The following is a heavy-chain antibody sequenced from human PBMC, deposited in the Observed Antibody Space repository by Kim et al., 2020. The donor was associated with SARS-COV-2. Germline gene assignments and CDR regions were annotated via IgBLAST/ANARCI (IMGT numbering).Heavy chain of an antibody. J-gene: IGHJ4*01. Sequence: SETLSLTCAVYGGSFSGYYWSWIRQPPGKGLEWIGEINHSGSTNYNPSLKSRVTISVDTSKNQFSLKLSSVTAADTAVYYCARELVEMATPEGSAVDYWG. V-gene: IGHV4-34*01. CDR1: GGSFSGYY. D-gene: IGHD5-12*01. CDR3: ARELVEMATPEGSAVDY. CDR2: INHSGST.